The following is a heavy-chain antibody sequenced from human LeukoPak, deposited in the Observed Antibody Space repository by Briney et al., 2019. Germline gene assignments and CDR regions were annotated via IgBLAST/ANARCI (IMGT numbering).Heavy chain of an antibody. CDR1: GYTFTSFG. CDR2: ISAYNGNT. CDR3: ARGGYSSSPPAPSD. Sequence: RASVKVSCKASGYTFTSFGISWVRQAPGQGLEWMGWISAYNGNTNYAQKLQGRVTMTTGTSTSTAYMELRSLRSDDTAVYYCARGGYSSSPPAPSDWGQGTLVTVSS. V-gene: IGHV1-18*01. J-gene: IGHJ4*02. D-gene: IGHD6-6*01.